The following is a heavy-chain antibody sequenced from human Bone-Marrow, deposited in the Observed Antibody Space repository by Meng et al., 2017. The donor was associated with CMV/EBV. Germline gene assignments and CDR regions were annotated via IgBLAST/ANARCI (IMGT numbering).Heavy chain of an antibody. D-gene: IGHD3-16*01. CDR2: IYYSGST. V-gene: IGHV4-39*07. CDR1: GGSISSSSYY. CDR3: ARVWGYGMDV. J-gene: IGHJ6*02. Sequence: SETLSLTCTVSGGSISSSSYYWGWIRQPPGKGLEWIGSIYYSGSTNYNPSLKSRVTISVDKSKNQFSLKLSSVTAADTAVYYCARVWGYGMDVWSQGTTVTVSS.